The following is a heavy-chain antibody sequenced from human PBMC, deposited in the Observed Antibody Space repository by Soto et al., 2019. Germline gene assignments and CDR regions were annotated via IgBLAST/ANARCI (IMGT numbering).Heavy chain of an antibody. Sequence: GGSLRLSCAASGFTFSSYAMSWVRQAPGKGLEWVSAISGSGGSTYYADSVKGRFTISRDNSKNTLYLQMNSLRAEDTAVYYCAKGTPGYSSRPEYFQHWGQGTLVTVSS. CDR2: ISGSGGST. CDR3: AKGTPGYSSRPEYFQH. D-gene: IGHD6-13*01. CDR1: GFTFSSYA. V-gene: IGHV3-23*01. J-gene: IGHJ1*01.